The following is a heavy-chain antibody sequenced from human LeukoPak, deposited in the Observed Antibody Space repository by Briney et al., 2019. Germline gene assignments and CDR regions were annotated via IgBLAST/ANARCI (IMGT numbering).Heavy chain of an antibody. CDR3: ARTPSYDFWSGYHPYYFDY. CDR1: GFTFSSYS. V-gene: IGHV3-21*01. D-gene: IGHD3-3*01. Sequence: GGSLRLSCAASGFTFSSYSMNWVRQAPGKGPEWVSSISSSSSYIYYADSVKSRFTISRDNAKNSLYLQMNSLRAEDTAVYYCARTPSYDFWSGYHPYYFDYWGQGTLVTVSS. CDR2: ISSSSSYI. J-gene: IGHJ4*02.